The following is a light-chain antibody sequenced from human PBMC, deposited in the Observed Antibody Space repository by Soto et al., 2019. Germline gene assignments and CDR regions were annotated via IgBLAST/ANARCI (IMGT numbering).Light chain of an antibody. CDR2: DVF. Sequence: EIVLTQSPDTLSLSPGESATLSCRASQSVSARLAWYKHKPGQPPRLLISDVFNRASGVAERFSGSGSETDFTLTISRLEPEDSAVYYCQHYGGSPQTFGQGTKVEIK. CDR1: QSVSARL. CDR3: QHYGGSPQT. V-gene: IGKV3-20*01. J-gene: IGKJ1*01.